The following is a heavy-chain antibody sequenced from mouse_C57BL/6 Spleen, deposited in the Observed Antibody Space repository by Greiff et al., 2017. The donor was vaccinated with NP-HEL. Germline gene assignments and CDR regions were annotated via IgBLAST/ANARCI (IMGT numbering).Heavy chain of an antibody. CDR2: IYPRSGNT. CDR3: ARSDPYGSSPYYYAMDY. V-gene: IGHV1-81*01. Sequence: QVQLQQSGAELARPGASVKLSCKASGYTFTSYGISWVKQRTGQGLEWIGEIYPRSGNTYYNEKFKGKATLTADKSSSTAYMELRSLTSEDSAVYFCARSDPYGSSPYYYAMDYWGQGTSVTVSS. CDR1: GYTFTSYG. J-gene: IGHJ4*01. D-gene: IGHD1-1*01.